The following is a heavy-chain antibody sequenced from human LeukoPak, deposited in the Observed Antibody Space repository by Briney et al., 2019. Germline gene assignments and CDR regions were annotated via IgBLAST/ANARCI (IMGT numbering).Heavy chain of an antibody. D-gene: IGHD2-2*02. CDR1: GFTFSNYW. J-gene: IGHJ1*01. CDR2: IKQDGIEK. Sequence: GGSLRLSCAASGFTFSNYWMTWVRQAPGKGLEWVANIKQDGIEKYYVDSVKGRFTISRDNAKNSLYLQMNSLRAEDTAVYYCARDPIYTFDGPEYFQHWGQGTLVTVSS. CDR3: ARDPIYTFDGPEYFQH. V-gene: IGHV3-7*01.